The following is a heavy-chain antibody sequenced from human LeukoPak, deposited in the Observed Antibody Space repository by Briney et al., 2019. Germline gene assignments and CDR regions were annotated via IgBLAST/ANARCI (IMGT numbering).Heavy chain of an antibody. CDR2: IRSNGGST. Sequence: GGSLRLSCAASGFTLSSYEMNWVRQPPGRGLEYVSSIRSNGGSTYYADSVKGRFTISRDNSKNTLYLQMSSLRAEDTAVYYCVKDGDTSLITGFFQHWGQGTLVTVSS. CDR1: GFTLSSYE. J-gene: IGHJ1*01. D-gene: IGHD5-18*01. CDR3: VKDGDTSLITGFFQH. V-gene: IGHV3-64D*09.